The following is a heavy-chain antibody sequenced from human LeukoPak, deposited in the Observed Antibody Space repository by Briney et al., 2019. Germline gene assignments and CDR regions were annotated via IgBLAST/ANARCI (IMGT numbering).Heavy chain of an antibody. CDR1: GYTFTSYG. V-gene: IGHV1-18*01. Sequence: ASVKVSCKASGYTFTSYGISWVRQAPGQGLEWVGWISAYNGNTNYAQKLQGRVTMTTDTSTSTAYMELRSLRSDDTAVYYCAREAITIFGVVRTQTTYGPHRFDPWGQGALVTVSS. J-gene: IGHJ5*02. CDR2: ISAYNGNT. CDR3: AREAITIFGVVRTQTTYGPHRFDP. D-gene: IGHD3-3*01.